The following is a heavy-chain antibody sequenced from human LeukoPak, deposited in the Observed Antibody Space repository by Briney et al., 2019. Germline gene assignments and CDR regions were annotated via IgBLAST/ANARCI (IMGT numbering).Heavy chain of an antibody. Sequence: SETLSLTCTVSGGSISSSSYYWGWIRQPPGKGLEWIGSICYSGSTYYNPSLKSRVTISVDTSKNRFSLKLSSVTAADTAVYYCARNAVAGRHFDYWGQGTLVTVSS. D-gene: IGHD6-19*01. CDR2: ICYSGST. CDR1: GGSISSSSYY. CDR3: ARNAVAGRHFDY. J-gene: IGHJ4*02. V-gene: IGHV4-39*01.